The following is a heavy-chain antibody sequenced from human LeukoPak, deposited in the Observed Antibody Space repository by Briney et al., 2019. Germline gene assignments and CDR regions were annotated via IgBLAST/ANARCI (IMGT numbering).Heavy chain of an antibody. CDR2: ISYDGSNK. Sequence: GGSLRLSCAASGFTFSSYGMHWVRQAPGKGLEWVAVISYDGSNKYYADSVKGRFTISRDNSKNTLYLQMNSLRAEDTAVYYCARDRSYYGSGSSFHYWGQGTLVTVSS. J-gene: IGHJ4*02. CDR3: ARDRSYYGSGSSFHY. D-gene: IGHD3-10*01. CDR1: GFTFSSYG. V-gene: IGHV3-30*19.